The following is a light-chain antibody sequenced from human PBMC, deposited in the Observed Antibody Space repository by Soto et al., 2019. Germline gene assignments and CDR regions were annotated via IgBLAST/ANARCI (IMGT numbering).Light chain of an antibody. CDR2: AAS. CDR1: QSINNRY. CDR3: QQFGSSPGFT. J-gene: IGKJ3*01. Sequence: EIVLTQSPGTLSLSPGERATLSCRASQSINNRYLAWYQQKPGQAPRLLIYAASSRATGIPDRFSGSGSGTDFTFTISRLETEDCAVYYCQQFGSSPGFTFGPGTKVDIK. V-gene: IGKV3-20*01.